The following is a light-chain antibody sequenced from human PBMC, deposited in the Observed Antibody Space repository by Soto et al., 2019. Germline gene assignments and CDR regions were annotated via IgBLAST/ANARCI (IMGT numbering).Light chain of an antibody. J-gene: IGKJ1*01. CDR3: QHYNSYSEA. CDR1: QTISSW. V-gene: IGKV1-5*03. Sequence: DIQMTQSPSTLSGSVGDRVIITCRASQTISSWLAWYQQKPGKAPKLLIYKASTLKSGVPSRFSGSGSGTEFTLTISSLQPDDFATYYSQHYNSYSEAFGQGTKVELK. CDR2: KAS.